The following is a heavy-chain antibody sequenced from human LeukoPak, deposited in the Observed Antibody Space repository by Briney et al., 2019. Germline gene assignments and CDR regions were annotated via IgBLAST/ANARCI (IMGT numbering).Heavy chain of an antibody. CDR3: AKRTPEVTTSWYFDL. CDR2: ISGSGGST. CDR1: GFTFSTYA. J-gene: IGHJ2*01. D-gene: IGHD4-17*01. Sequence: PGGSLRLSCAASGFTFSTYAMSWVRQAPGKGLEWVSAISGSGGSTYYADSVKGRFTISRDNSKNTLYLQMNSLRAEDTAVYYCAKRTPEVTTSWYFDLWGRGTLVTVSS. V-gene: IGHV3-23*01.